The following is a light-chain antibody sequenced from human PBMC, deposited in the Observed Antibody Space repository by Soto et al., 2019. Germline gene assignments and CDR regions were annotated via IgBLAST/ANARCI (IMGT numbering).Light chain of an antibody. CDR1: QSVDSN. CDR3: QQYNNWWT. CDR2: GAS. V-gene: IGKV3-15*01. Sequence: EILMTQSPATLSVSPGERATLSCRASQSVDSNLAWYQQKPGQAPRLLIYGASTRATGISARFSGSGSGTEFTLTISRPQSEDFAVSYCQQYNNWWTFGQGTKVDSK. J-gene: IGKJ1*01.